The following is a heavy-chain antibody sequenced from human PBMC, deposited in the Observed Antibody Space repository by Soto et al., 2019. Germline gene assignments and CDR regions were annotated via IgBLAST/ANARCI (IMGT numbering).Heavy chain of an antibody. Sequence: SLRVSCKASAYTFTSYYILWVRHAPGQGQERMGIINPSGGSTSYAQKFQGRVTMHRDTSTSTVYMERRGLRSEDTAVYYCASSGGGNCSSTSCYDPWFDPWGQGTLVTVSS. CDR3: ASSGGGNCSSTSCYDPWFDP. D-gene: IGHD2-2*01. CDR1: AYTFTSYY. V-gene: IGHV1-46*01. J-gene: IGHJ5*02. CDR2: INPSGGST.